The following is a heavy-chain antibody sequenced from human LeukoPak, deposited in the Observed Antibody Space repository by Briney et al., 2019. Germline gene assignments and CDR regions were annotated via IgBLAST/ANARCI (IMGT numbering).Heavy chain of an antibody. J-gene: IGHJ4*02. CDR2: LTGDGGT. D-gene: IGHD1-20*01. V-gene: IGHV3-23*01. Sequence: GGSLRLSCAASGFTFTNYAMSWVRQAPGKGLEWVSVLTGDGGTYYADSVKGRFTNSRDDSKNTLFLQMNSLRAEDTAVYFCAKVKWKLIGYFDYWGQGILVTVSS. CDR1: GFTFTNYA. CDR3: AKVKWKLIGYFDY.